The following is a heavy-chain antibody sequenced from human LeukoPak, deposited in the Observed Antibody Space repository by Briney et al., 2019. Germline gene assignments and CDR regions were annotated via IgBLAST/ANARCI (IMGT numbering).Heavy chain of an antibody. CDR1: GYTFTGYY. Sequence: ASVKVSCKASGYTFTGYYMHWVRQAPGQGLEWMGWINPNSGGTNYAQKFQGRVTMTRDTSISTAYMELSRLRSDDTAVYYCARAPIVGATTFDYWGQGTLVTVSS. CDR3: ARAPIVGATTFDY. V-gene: IGHV1-2*02. D-gene: IGHD1-26*01. CDR2: INPNSGGT. J-gene: IGHJ4*02.